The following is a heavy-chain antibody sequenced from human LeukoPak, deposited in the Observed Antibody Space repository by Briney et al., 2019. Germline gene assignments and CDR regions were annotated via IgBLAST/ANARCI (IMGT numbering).Heavy chain of an antibody. D-gene: IGHD3-16*02. J-gene: IGHJ5*02. CDR1: GGSFSGYY. CDR2: INHSGST. Sequence: PSETLSHTCAVYGGSFSGYYWSWIRQPPGKGLEWIGEINHSGSTNYNPSLKSRVTISVDTSKNQFSLKLSSVTAADTAVYYCARGRDYVWGSYHPAYNWFDPWGQGTLVTVSS. CDR3: ARGRDYVWGSYHPAYNWFDP. V-gene: IGHV4-34*01.